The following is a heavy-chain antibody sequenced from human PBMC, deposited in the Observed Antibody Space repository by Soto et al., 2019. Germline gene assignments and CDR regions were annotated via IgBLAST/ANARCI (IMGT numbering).Heavy chain of an antibody. J-gene: IGHJ5*02. V-gene: IGHV4-39*01. CDR1: GGSISSSSYY. CDR2: IYYSGST. Sequence: PSETLSLTCTVSGGSISSSSYYWGWIRQPPGKGLEWIGSIYYSGSTYYNPSLKSRVTISVDTSKNQFSLKLSSVTAADTAVYYCARHGMTTVTTDWFDPWGQGTLVTVSS. D-gene: IGHD4-17*01. CDR3: ARHGMTTVTTDWFDP.